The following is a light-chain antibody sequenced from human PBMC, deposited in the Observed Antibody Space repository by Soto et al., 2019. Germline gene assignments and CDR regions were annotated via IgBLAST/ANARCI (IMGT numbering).Light chain of an antibody. V-gene: IGLV2-14*01. CDR1: SSDVGGYNY. Sequence: QSALTQPASVSGSPGQSITLSCTGTSSDVGGYNYVSWYQQHPGKAPKLMIYEVSNRPSGVSNRFSGSKSGNTASLTISGLQAADEADYYCNSYASSGTLVFGTGTKVTVL. J-gene: IGLJ1*01. CDR3: NSYASSGTLV. CDR2: EVS.